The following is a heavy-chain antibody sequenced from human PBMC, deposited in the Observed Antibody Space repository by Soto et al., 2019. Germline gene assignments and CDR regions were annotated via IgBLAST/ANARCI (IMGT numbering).Heavy chain of an antibody. CDR1: GGSFNTYY. CDR3: AREXRVVGGYSSNWYDYFDI. J-gene: IGHJ4*02. Sequence: PSETLSLTCAVHGGSFNTYYWSWIRQAPGKGLEWIGEINHSGSTNYNPSLKSRVTISVDTSKNHFSLTLNSVSAADTAVYYCAREXRVVGGYSSNWYDYFDIWGQGALVTVSS. V-gene: IGHV4-34*01. D-gene: IGHD6-13*01. CDR2: INHSGST.